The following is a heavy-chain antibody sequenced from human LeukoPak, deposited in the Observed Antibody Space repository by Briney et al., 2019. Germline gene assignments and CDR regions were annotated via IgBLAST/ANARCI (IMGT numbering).Heavy chain of an antibody. D-gene: IGHD3-22*01. CDR3: ARRSVIVVITLTDDAFDI. J-gene: IGHJ3*02. Sequence: GASVKVSCKASGYTLTGFYIHWVRQVPGQGLERMGWINPRSGATNYAQTFQDRVTMTRDTSISTAYMQLSRLGFDDTAIYYCARRSVIVVITLTDDAFDIWGQGTMVTVS. V-gene: IGHV1-2*02. CDR2: INPRSGAT. CDR1: GYTLTGFY.